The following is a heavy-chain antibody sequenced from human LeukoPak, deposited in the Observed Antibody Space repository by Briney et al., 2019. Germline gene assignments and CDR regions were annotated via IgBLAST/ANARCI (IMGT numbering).Heavy chain of an antibody. D-gene: IGHD3-22*01. J-gene: IGHJ4*02. V-gene: IGHV3-66*01. CDR1: EFTFSNYG. Sequence: PGRSLRLSCAASEFTFSNYGMHWVRQAPGKGLEWVSVIYTGGNEYYADSVKGRFTISRDNSKNTLYLQMNSLRAEDTAVYYCARGDSSGYYHYFEDWGQGTLVTVSS. CDR3: ARGDSSGYYHYFED. CDR2: IYTGGNE.